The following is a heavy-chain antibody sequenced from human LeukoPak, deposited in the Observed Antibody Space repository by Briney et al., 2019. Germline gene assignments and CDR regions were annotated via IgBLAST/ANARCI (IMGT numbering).Heavy chain of an antibody. V-gene: IGHV1-18*01. D-gene: IGHD3-9*01. CDR1: GYTFTSYG. J-gene: IGHJ4*02. CDR3: ARAPYYDILTGYYNFDY. Sequence: ASVEVSCKASGYTFTSYGISWVRQAPGQGLEWMGWISAYNGNTNYAQKLQGRVTMTTDTSTSTAYMELRSLRSDDTAVYYCARAPYYDILTGYYNFDYWGQGTLVTVSS. CDR2: ISAYNGNT.